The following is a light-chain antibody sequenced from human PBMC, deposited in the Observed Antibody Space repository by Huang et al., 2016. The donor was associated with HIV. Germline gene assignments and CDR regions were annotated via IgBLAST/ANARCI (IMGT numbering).Light chain of an antibody. Sequence: EVVMTQSPATLSVSPGERATLSCRASQSVSSNLAWNQPKVGQAPRLLIYGASIRATGSPARVSGSGSGTEFTLTISSLQSEDFAVYYCQQYNNWPRTFGQGTKVEIK. J-gene: IGKJ1*01. V-gene: IGKV3-15*01. CDR3: QQYNNWPRT. CDR2: GAS. CDR1: QSVSSN.